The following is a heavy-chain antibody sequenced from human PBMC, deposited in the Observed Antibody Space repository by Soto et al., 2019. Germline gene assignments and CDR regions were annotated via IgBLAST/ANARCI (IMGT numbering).Heavy chain of an antibody. D-gene: IGHD6-13*01. CDR2: IWPGDSDA. CDR3: ASRLLSSGWSFFDY. Sequence: GESLKISCKGSGYTFTNSWIGWVRQMPGKGLEWMGIIWPGDSDATYSPSFQGQVTISADKSISTAYLQWRSLTASDTAMYFCASRLLSSGWSFFDYMGRVTLGTVSS. J-gene: IGHJ4*02. CDR1: GYTFTNSW. V-gene: IGHV5-51*01.